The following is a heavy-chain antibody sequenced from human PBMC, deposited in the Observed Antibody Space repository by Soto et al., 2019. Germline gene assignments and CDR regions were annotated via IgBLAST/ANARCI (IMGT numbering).Heavy chain of an antibody. CDR3: TTCGMIRGCYFDY. D-gene: IGHD3-10*01. J-gene: IGHJ4*02. Sequence: PGGSLRLSCAASGFTFSNAWMSWVRQAPGKGLEWVGRISAKTDGGATEYAAPVKGRFTISRDDSTNTLYLQMNSLKTEDTAVYYCTTCGMIRGCYFDYWGQGTQVTVSS. V-gene: IGHV3-15*01. CDR1: GFTFSNAW. CDR2: ISAKTDGGAT.